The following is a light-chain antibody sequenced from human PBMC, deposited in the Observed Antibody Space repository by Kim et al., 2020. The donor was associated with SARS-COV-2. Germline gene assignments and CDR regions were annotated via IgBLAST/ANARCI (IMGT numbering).Light chain of an antibody. CDR2: AAS. J-gene: IGKJ2*01. CDR3: QQRYSTPPYT. CDR1: QSISTY. V-gene: IGKV1-39*01. Sequence: DIQMTQSPSSLSASVGDRVTITCRAGQSISTYLNWYQQKPGQAPKLLIYAASSLQSGVPSRFSGSGSGTDFTLTISSLEPEDFATYYCQQRYSTPPYTFGQGTKLEI.